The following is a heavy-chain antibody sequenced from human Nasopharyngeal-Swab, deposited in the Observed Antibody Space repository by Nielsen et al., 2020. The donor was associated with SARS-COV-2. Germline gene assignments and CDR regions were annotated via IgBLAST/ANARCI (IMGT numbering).Heavy chain of an antibody. CDR3: AKPRDGGYGSPFDY. J-gene: IGHJ4*02. V-gene: IGHV3-30*18. CDR1: GFTFSSYG. CDR2: ISYDGSNK. D-gene: IGHD3-10*01. Sequence: GESLKISCAASGFTFSSYGMHWVRQAPGKGLEWVAVISYDGSNKYYADSVKGRFTISRDNFKNTLYLQMNSLRAEDTAVYYCAKPRDGGYGSPFDYWGQGTLVTVSS.